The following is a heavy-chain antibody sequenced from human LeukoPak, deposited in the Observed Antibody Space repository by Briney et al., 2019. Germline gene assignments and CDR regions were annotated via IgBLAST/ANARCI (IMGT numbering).Heavy chain of an antibody. V-gene: IGHV3-30*04. CDR1: GFTFSSYA. Sequence: GRSLRLSCAASGFTFSSYAMHWVRQAPGKGLEWVAVISYDGSNKYYADSVKGRFTISRDNSKNTLYLQMNSLRAGDTAVYYCARDGSYGCPHDYWGQGTLVTVSS. CDR2: ISYDGSNK. CDR3: ARDGSYGCPHDY. D-gene: IGHD5-18*01. J-gene: IGHJ4*02.